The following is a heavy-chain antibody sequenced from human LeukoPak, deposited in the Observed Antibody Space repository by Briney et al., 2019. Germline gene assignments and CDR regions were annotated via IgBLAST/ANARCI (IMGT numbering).Heavy chain of an antibody. CDR3: ARDPELWFGEFNYYYYMDV. Sequence: GGPLRLSCAASGFTFSSYSMNWVRQAPGKGLEWVSSISSSSSYIYYADSVKGRFTISRDNAKNSLYLQMNSLRAEDTAVYYCARDPELWFGEFNYYYYMDVWGKGTTVTVSS. CDR2: ISSSSSYI. D-gene: IGHD3-10*01. V-gene: IGHV3-21*01. J-gene: IGHJ6*03. CDR1: GFTFSSYS.